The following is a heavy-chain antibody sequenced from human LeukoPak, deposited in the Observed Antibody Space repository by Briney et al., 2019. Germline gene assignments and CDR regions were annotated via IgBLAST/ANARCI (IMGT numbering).Heavy chain of an antibody. D-gene: IGHD2-2*02. CDR2: IYYSGST. V-gene: IGHV4-39*01. CDR3: ARGGNVVVPAAIFGPY. J-gene: IGHJ4*02. Sequence: PSETLSLTCTVSGGSISSSSYYWGWIRQPPGKGLEWIGSIYYSGSTYYNPSLKSRVTISVDTSKNQFSLKLSSVTAADTAVYYCARGGNVVVPAAIFGPYWGQGTLVTVSS. CDR1: GGSISSSSYY.